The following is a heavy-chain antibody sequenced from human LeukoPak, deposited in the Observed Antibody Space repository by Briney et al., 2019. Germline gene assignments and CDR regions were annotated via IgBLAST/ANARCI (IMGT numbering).Heavy chain of an antibody. V-gene: IGHV3-30*04. CDR2: ISFDGSNK. CDR1: GFTFSSYA. CDR3: ATPEKQWHIFDY. J-gene: IGHJ4*02. D-gene: IGHD6-19*01. Sequence: PGGSLRLPCAASGFTFSSYAMHWVRQAPGKGLEWVAVISFDGSNKYYADSVKGRFTISRDNSKNTLYLQMNSLRAEDTAVYYCATPEKQWHIFDYWGQGTLVTVSS.